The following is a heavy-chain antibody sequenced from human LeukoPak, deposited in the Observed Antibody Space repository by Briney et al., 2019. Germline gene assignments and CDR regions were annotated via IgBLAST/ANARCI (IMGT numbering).Heavy chain of an antibody. CDR2: ISYDGSNK. CDR3: TRGKLIVLVPAPI. V-gene: IGHV3-30-3*01. D-gene: IGHD2-2*01. CDR1: GFTFSSYA. J-gene: IGHJ3*02. Sequence: GGSLRLSCAASGFTFSSYAMHWVRQAPGKGLEWVAVISYDGSNKYYADSVKGRFTISRDNSKNTLYLQMNSLRVEDTAVYYCTRGKLIVLVPAPIWGQGTMVTVSS.